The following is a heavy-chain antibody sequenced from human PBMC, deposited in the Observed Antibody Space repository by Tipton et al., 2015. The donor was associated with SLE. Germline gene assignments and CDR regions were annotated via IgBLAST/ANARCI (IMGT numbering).Heavy chain of an antibody. CDR3: AKDMVRATTTNYDYFMDV. CDR1: GFSFDDYA. Sequence: SLRLSCVASGFSFDDYAMHWVRQAPGKGLEWVSGIGWINDIIGYADSVKGRFTISRDNAKNSLYLQMNSLRADDTALYYCAKDMVRATTTNYDYFMDVWGNGTMVTVS. V-gene: IGHV3-9*01. D-gene: IGHD1/OR15-1a*01. J-gene: IGHJ6*03. CDR2: IGWINDII.